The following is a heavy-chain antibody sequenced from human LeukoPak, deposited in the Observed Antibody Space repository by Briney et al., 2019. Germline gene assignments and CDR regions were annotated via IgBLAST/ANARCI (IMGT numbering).Heavy chain of an antibody. CDR1: GGSFSGYY. CDR3: ARDTPYIVVVPAAIGNAFDI. CDR2: INHSGST. D-gene: IGHD2-2*02. J-gene: IGHJ3*02. Sequence: SETLSLTCAVYGGSFSGYYWSWIRQPPGKGLEWIGEINHSGSTNYNPSLKSRATMSVDTSKNQFSLKLSSVTAADTAVYYCARDTPYIVVVPAAIGNAFDIWGQGTMVTVSS. V-gene: IGHV4-34*01.